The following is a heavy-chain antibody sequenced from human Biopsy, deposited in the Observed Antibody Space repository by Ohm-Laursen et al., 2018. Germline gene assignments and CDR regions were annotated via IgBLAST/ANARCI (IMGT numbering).Heavy chain of an antibody. D-gene: IGHD3-9*01. CDR3: ATKLTGYFHH. CDR2: NIPILGTG. CDR1: GYTFTSYD. Sequence: SVKVSCKASGYTFTSYDINWVRQAPGQGLEWLGGNIPILGTGNYAQKFQGGVTVAADTSTSTATMELRSLRSDDTAVYYCATKLTGYFHHWGQGTLVTVSS. V-gene: IGHV1-69*06. J-gene: IGHJ1*01.